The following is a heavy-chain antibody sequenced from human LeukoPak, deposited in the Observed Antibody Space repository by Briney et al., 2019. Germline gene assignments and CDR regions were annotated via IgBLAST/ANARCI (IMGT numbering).Heavy chain of an antibody. J-gene: IGHJ6*02. D-gene: IGHD2-2*01. CDR3: AKDSGSCSSTSCYRNYYYYGMDV. CDR2: ISWNSGGI. V-gene: IGHV3-9*01. Sequence: PGRSLRLSCAASGFTFDDYAMHWVRQAPGKGLEWVSGISWNSGGIGYADSVKGRFTISRDDAKNSLYLQMNSLRAEDTALYYCAKDSGSCSSTSCYRNYYYYGMDVWGQGTTVTVSS. CDR1: GFTFDDYA.